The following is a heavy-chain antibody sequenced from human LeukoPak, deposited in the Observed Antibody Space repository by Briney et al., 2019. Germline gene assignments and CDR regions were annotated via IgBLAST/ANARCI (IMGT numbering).Heavy chain of an antibody. CDR2: IYYSGST. CDR3: ARSSGYYDSSGYSSRVSYYFDY. Sequence: AETLSLTCTVSGGSISSYYWSWIREPPGKGLEWMGYIYYSGSTDYNPSLKSRVAISVDTSKNQFCLKLTPVPAADTAVYYCARSSGYYDSSGYSSRVSYYFDYWGQGTLVTVSS. CDR1: GGSISSYY. D-gene: IGHD3-22*01. J-gene: IGHJ4*02. V-gene: IGHV4-59*01.